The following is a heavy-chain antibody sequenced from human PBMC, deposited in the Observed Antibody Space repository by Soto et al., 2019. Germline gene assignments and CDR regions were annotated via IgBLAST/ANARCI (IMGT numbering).Heavy chain of an antibody. J-gene: IGHJ6*02. CDR1: GGSINNYS. Sequence: SETLSLTCTVSGGSINNYSRSWIRQPPGKGLEWIGYIYYSGSTNYNPSLKSRVNISVDTSKNQVSLNLNSVTAADTAVYYCARERHSGNYGMDVWGLGTTVTVSS. V-gene: IGHV4-59*01. D-gene: IGHD6-19*01. CDR3: ARERHSGNYGMDV. CDR2: IYYSGST.